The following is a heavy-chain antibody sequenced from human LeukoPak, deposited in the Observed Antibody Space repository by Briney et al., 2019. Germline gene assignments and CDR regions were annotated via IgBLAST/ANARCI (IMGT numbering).Heavy chain of an antibody. J-gene: IGHJ3*02. CDR3: AKAPSYYDDAFDI. V-gene: IGHV4-59*12. Sequence: SETLSLTCSVSGSSMNLYSWNWIRQSPGKGLEWIAYMYYSGTTNYNPSLENRAAISLDLSRHQFSLRLNSVTAADTAVYFCAKAPSYYDDAFDIWGQGTMVTVSS. CDR1: GSSMNLYS. CDR2: MYYSGTT. D-gene: IGHD3-22*01.